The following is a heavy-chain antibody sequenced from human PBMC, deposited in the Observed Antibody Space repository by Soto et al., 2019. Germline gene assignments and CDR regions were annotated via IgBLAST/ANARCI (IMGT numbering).Heavy chain of an antibody. J-gene: IGHJ4*02. Sequence: QITLKESGPTLVTPTQTLTLTCTFSGFSLSSSGVGVGWIRQPPGKALEWVARISWNDDKRYSPSLKSRLTITKDTSKNQVVLTMTNMDPVDKAPEYCACRRIGNALVHLGQETQVTVSS. CDR1: GFSLSSSGVG. CDR3: ACRRIGNALVH. D-gene: IGHD1-1*01. V-gene: IGHV2-5*01. CDR2: ISWNDDK.